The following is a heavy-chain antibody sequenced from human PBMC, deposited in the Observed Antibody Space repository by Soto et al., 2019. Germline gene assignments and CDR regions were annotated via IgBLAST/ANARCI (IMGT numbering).Heavy chain of an antibody. D-gene: IGHD6-13*01. CDR1: GGSISSYY. CDR3: ARAPAPLYSRSWYYFDY. V-gene: IGHV4-59*01. Sequence: SETLSLTCTVSGGSISSYYWSWIRQPPGKGLEWIGYIYYSGSTNYNPSLKSRVTISVDTSKNQFSLKLSSVTAADTAVYYCARAPAPLYSRSWYYFDYWSHGTLVTVS. CDR2: IYYSGST. J-gene: IGHJ4*01.